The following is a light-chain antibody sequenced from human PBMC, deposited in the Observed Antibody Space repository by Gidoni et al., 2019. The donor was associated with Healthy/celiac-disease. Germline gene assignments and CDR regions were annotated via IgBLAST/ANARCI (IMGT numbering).Light chain of an antibody. CDR2: EVS. CDR1: SSDVGGYNY. V-gene: IGLV2-14*01. Sequence: QSALTQPASVSGSPGQSITISCTGTSSDVGGYNYVAWYQQHPGKAPKLMIYEVSNRPSGVSNRFSSSKSGNTASLTISGLQAEDEAEYDCSSYTSSSTWVFGGWTKLTVL. CDR3: SSYTSSSTWV. J-gene: IGLJ3*02.